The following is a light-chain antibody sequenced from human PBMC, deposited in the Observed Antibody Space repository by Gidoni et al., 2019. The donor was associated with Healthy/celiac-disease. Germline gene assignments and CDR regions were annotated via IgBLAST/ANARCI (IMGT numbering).Light chain of an antibody. CDR1: QSVSSY. V-gene: IGKV3-11*01. CDR2: DAS. J-gene: IGKJ4*01. CDR3: QQRSNWGVT. Sequence: EIVLTQSPATLSLSPGERATLSCRASQSVSSYLAWYQQKPGQAHRLLIYDASNRATGIPARFSGSGSETDFTLTISSLEPEDFAVYYCQQRSNWGVTFGGGTKVEIK.